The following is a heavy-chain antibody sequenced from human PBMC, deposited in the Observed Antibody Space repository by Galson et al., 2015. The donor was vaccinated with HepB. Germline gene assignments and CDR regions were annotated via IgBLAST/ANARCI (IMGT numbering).Heavy chain of an antibody. CDR2: FEPEDGET. CDR1: GYTLTELS. J-gene: IGHJ3*02. CDR3: ATDRMIVNAFDI. Sequence: SVKVSCQVSGYTLTELSMHWVRQAPGKGLEWMGGFEPEDGETIYAQKFQGRVTMTEDTSTDTAYMELSSLRSEDTAVYYCATDRMIVNAFDIWGQGTTVTVSS. D-gene: IGHD3-22*01. V-gene: IGHV1-24*01.